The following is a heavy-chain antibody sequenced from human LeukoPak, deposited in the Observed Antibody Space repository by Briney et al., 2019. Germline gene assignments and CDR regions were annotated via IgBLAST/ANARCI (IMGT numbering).Heavy chain of an antibody. CDR3: ARAFCSGGSCYPDAFDI. CDR2: IWYDGTNT. D-gene: IGHD2-15*01. V-gene: IGHV3-33*01. Sequence: PGGSLRLSCAASGFTFSSYGMHWVRQAPGKGLEWVAVIWYDGTNTYYADSVKVRFTISIDSSKYTLYVQMNMLRAEAEAVDHCARAFCSGGSCYPDAFDIWGQGTMVTVSS. J-gene: IGHJ3*02. CDR1: GFTFSSYG.